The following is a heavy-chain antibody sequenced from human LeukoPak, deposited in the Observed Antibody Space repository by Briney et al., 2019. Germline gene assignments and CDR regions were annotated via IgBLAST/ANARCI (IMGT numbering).Heavy chain of an antibody. CDR1: GGSFSSYY. Sequence: PSETLSLTCAVYGGSFSSYYWSWLRQPLGKGLEWIGEIDHSGGTTYNPSLKSRVTMSIDTSKNQFFLKLSSVTAADTAVYYCARGFSHWGQGTLVTVSS. CDR3: ARGFSH. V-gene: IGHV4-34*01. CDR2: IDHSGGT. J-gene: IGHJ4*02.